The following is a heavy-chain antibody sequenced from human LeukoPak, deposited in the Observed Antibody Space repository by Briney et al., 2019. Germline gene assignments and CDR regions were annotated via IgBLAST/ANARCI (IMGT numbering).Heavy chain of an antibody. CDR2: ISYDGSNK. J-gene: IGHJ5*02. Sequence: GRSLRLSCAASGFTFSSYAMHWVRQAPGKGLEWVAVISYDGSNKYYADSVKGRFTISRDNSKNTLYLQMNSLRAEDTAVYYCARDSGDVVAATLDPWGQGTLVTVSS. CDR3: ARDSGDVVAATLDP. D-gene: IGHD2-15*01. V-gene: IGHV3-30-3*01. CDR1: GFTFSSYA.